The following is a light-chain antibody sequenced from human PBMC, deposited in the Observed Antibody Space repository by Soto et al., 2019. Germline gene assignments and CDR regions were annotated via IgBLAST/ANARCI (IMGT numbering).Light chain of an antibody. CDR1: SSNIGSNT. J-gene: IGLJ2*01. CDR2: SNN. Sequence: QSVLTQPPSASGTPGQRVTISCSGSSSNIGSNTVNWYQQLPGAAPKLLIYSNNQRPSEVPDRFSGSRSGTSGSLVISGLQSEDEADYYCASWDDSLNGVVFGGGTQLTVL. V-gene: IGLV1-44*01. CDR3: ASWDDSLNGVV.